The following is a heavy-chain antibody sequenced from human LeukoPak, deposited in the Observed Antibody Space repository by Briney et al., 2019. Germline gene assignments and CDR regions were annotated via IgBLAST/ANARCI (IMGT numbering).Heavy chain of an antibody. CDR3: ARVGLTTMVIDY. V-gene: IGHV3-21*01. CDR1: GFTFSSYS. D-gene: IGHD5-18*01. Sequence: GGSLRLSCAASGFTFSSYSMNWVRQAPGKGLEWVSSISSSSSYIYYADSVKGRFTISRDNAKNSLYLQMNSLRAEDTAVYYCARVGLTTMVIDYWGQGTLVTVSS. J-gene: IGHJ4*02. CDR2: ISSSSSYI.